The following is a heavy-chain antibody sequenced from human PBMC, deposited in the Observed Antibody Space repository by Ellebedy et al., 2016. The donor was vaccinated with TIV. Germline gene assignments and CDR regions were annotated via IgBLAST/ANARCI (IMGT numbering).Heavy chain of an antibody. D-gene: IGHD4-17*01. Sequence: GESLKISCAVSGFTFSSYAMTWVRQAPGKGLEWVSAISGSGGTTYYANSVKGRFTISRDNSKKTLYVHMNSLKAEDTAVYYCAKGLVYGDYVSFDYWGQGTLVTVSS. V-gene: IGHV3-23*01. J-gene: IGHJ4*02. CDR3: AKGLVYGDYVSFDY. CDR2: ISGSGGTT. CDR1: GFTFSSYA.